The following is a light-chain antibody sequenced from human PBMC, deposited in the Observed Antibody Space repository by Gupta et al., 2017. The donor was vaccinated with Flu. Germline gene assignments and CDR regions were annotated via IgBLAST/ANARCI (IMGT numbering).Light chain of an antibody. CDR2: WIS. J-gene: IGKJ1*01. CDR3: MQATHFPRT. V-gene: IGKV2-24*01. CDR1: ESLVHRDGNTY. Sequence: VVMTQTPLPSPVTLGQPASISCRSSESLVHRDGNTYLSWLQQRPGPPPRLLIHWISPRLSGVPDRLSGSGAGTDFQLRISRVEAEDVGFYYCMQATHFPRTFGQGTKVEI.